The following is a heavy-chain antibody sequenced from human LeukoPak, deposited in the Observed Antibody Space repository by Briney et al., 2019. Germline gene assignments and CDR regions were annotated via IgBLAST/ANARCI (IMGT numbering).Heavy chain of an antibody. CDR3: EKVGGHKTSAP. Sequence: PGGSLRLSCTASGFTFSSYAMTWVRQPPGKGLEWVSAISDSGDSAFSADPVKGRFTISRDNSKNTLYLQMNSLRAEDTAVYYCEKVGGHKTSAPGGRGTLVTVSS. CDR2: ISDSGDSA. J-gene: IGHJ5*02. D-gene: IGHD3-10*01. CDR1: GFTFSSYA. V-gene: IGHV3-23*01.